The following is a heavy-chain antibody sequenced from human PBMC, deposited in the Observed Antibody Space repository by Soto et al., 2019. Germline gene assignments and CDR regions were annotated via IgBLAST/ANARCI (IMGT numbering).Heavy chain of an antibody. CDR1: GGSFSGYY. D-gene: IGHD2-8*01. J-gene: IGHJ4*02. CDR2: INHSGST. CDR3: ARGRRAVLMVYAIRAWLNFDY. V-gene: IGHV4-34*01. Sequence: QVQLQQWGAGLLKPSETLSLTCAVYGGSFSGYYWSWIRQPPGKGLEWIGEINHSGSTNYNPSLKSRVTISVDTSKNQFSLKLSSVTAADTAVYYCARGRRAVLMVYAIRAWLNFDYWGQGTLVTVSS.